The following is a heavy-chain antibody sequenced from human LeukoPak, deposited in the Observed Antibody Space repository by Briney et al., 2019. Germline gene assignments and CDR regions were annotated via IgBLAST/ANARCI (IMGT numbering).Heavy chain of an antibody. J-gene: IGHJ4*02. D-gene: IGHD3-22*01. Sequence: GGSLRLSCAASGFGFGSHAMHWVRQAPGKGLEWVAVVWFDGSSTSYGDSVRGRFNISRDDSKNTVFLQMNSLRAEDTAVYYCAKDGDSYDSSGAFDYWGQGTPVAVSS. CDR1: GFGFGSHA. CDR3: AKDGDSYDSSGAFDY. V-gene: IGHV3-33*03. CDR2: VWFDGSST.